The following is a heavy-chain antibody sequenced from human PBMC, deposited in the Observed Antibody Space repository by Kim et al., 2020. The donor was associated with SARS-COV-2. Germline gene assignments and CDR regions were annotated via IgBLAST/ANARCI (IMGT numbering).Heavy chain of an antibody. J-gene: IGHJ2*01. Sequence: SGSATYHPSLKPRVSMSVDTSKNQFSLTLNSVTAADTAVYFCAGLGRYFDVWGRGTLVTVSS. CDR3: AGLGRYFDV. D-gene: IGHD3-10*01. V-gene: IGHV4-4*07. CDR2: SGSA.